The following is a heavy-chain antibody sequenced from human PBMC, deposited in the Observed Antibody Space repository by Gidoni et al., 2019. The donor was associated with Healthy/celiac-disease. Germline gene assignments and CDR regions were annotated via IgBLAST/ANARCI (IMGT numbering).Heavy chain of an antibody. CDR2: ISYDGSNK. Sequence: QVQLVESGGGVVQPGRSLRLSCAASGFTFSSYVMHWVRQAPGKGLEWVAVISYDGSNKYYADSVKGRFTISRDNSKNTLYLQMNSLRAEDTAVYYCAKSGIAAAGTPDNWFDPWGQGTLVTVSS. CDR3: AKSGIAAAGTPDNWFDP. D-gene: IGHD6-13*01. CDR1: GFTFSSYV. V-gene: IGHV3-30*18. J-gene: IGHJ5*02.